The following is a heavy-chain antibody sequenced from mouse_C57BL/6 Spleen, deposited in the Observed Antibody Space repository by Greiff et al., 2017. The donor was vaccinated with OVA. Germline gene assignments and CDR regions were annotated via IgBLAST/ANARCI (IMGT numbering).Heavy chain of an antibody. J-gene: IGHJ3*01. D-gene: IGHD2-1*01. CDR1: GFTFSDYG. V-gene: IGHV5-17*01. Sequence: EVKLVESGGGLVKPGGSLKLSCAASGFTFSDYGMHWVRQAPEKGLEWVAYISSGSSTIYYADTVKGRFTISRDNAKNTLFLQMTSLRSEDTAMYYCARDLPFAYWGQGTLVTVSA. CDR2: ISSGSSTI. CDR3: ARDLPFAY.